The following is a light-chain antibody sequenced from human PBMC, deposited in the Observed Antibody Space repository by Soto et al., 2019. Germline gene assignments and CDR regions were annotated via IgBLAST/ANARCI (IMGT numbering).Light chain of an antibody. J-gene: IGKJ1*01. Sequence: TVLTPSPGTPSLSPGGRATLSCRASQSVRRSYLARYQQKPGQAPRLLIYGASSRATGIPDRFSGSGSGTDFTLTISRLEPEDFAVYYCQQYGSSPRTFGQGTKVDIK. CDR1: QSVRRSY. CDR2: GAS. CDR3: QQYGSSPRT. V-gene: IGKV3-20*01.